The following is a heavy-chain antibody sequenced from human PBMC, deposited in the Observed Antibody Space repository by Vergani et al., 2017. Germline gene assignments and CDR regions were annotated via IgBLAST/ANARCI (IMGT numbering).Heavy chain of an antibody. D-gene: IGHD3-10*01. V-gene: IGHV4-34*01. J-gene: IGHJ6*03. CDR1: GGPFRGYY. CDR2: INHSGST. CDR3: ARGGAPVSGFREPHYYYMDV. Sequence: QVPLHQWGAGLLKPSEILSRICAVYGGPFRGYYWSRIRQPPGKGLEWIGEINHSGSTNYNPSLKSRVTISVDTSTNQFSLKLSSVTAAYTAVYYCARGGAPVSGFREPHYYYMDVWGKGTTVTVSS.